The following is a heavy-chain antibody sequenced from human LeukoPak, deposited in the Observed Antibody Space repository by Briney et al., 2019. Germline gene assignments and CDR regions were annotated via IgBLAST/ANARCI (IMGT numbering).Heavy chain of an antibody. D-gene: IGHD6-13*01. CDR2: MNPNSGNT. J-gene: IGHJ6*03. CDR3: ARGWSSSWYRYYYYYYMDV. Sequence: ASVKVSCKASGYTLTSYDINWVRQATGQGLEWMGWMNPNSGNTGYAQKFQGRVTMTRNTSISTAYMELSSLRSEDTAVYYCARGWSSSWYRYYYYYYMDVWGKGTTVTVSS. V-gene: IGHV1-8*01. CDR1: GYTLTSYD.